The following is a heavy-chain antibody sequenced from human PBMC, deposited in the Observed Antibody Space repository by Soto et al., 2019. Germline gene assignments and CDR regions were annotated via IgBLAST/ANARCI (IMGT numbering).Heavy chain of an antibody. J-gene: IGHJ4*02. CDR2: ISYDGNNE. CDR3: VRGDNWNDEASDY. Sequence: GGSLRLSCAASGFIFSAYGIHWVRQAPGKGLEWVAVISYDGNNEHYADSVKGRFTISRDNSKNTLYLQMNSLRAEDTAVYYCVRGDNWNDEASDYWGQGTLVTVSS. CDR1: GFIFSAYG. V-gene: IGHV3-30*03. D-gene: IGHD1-1*01.